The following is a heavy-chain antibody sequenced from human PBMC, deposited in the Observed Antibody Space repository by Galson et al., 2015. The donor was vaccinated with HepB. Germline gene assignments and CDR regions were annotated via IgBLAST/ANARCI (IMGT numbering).Heavy chain of an antibody. CDR2: ISAYNGNT. J-gene: IGHJ4*02. D-gene: IGHD1-26*01. CDR1: GYTFTSYG. V-gene: IGHV1-18*01. Sequence: SVKVSCKASGYTFTSYGISWVRQAPGQGLEWMGWISAYNGNTNYAQKLQGSVTMTTDTSTSTAYMELRSLRSDDPAVYYCARDRIFVDGSYYPTHFDYWGQGTLVTVSS. CDR3: ARDRIFVDGSYYPTHFDY.